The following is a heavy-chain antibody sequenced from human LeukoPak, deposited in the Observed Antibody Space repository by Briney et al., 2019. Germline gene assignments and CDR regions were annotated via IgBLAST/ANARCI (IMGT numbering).Heavy chain of an antibody. Sequence: ASVKVSCKASGYTFTSYGISWVRQAPGQGLEWMGWISAYNGNTTYAQNPPGRVPMTTDTSTSTAYMELRSLRSDATAVYYCARAPYGDYSYYYYMDAWGKGTTVTVSS. J-gene: IGHJ6*03. D-gene: IGHD4-17*01. V-gene: IGHV1-18*01. CDR1: GYTFTSYG. CDR3: ARAPYGDYSYYYYMDA. CDR2: ISAYNGNT.